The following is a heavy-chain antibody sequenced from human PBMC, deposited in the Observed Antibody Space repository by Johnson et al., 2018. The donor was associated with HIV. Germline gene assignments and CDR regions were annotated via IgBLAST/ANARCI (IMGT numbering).Heavy chain of an antibody. CDR3: TTMSALWFGDIHVFGDGFDI. V-gene: IGHV3-15*01. Sequence: VQLVESGGGSVKSGGSLRVSCAASGFTFSNAWMSWVRQAPGKGLEWVGRVKSKTDGGTIDYAAAVKGRFIISRDDSKNTLYLQMNGLKTEDTAMYYCTTMSALWFGDIHVFGDGFDIWGQGTMVTVSS. CDR1: GFTFSNAW. J-gene: IGHJ3*02. CDR2: VKSKTDGGTI. D-gene: IGHD3-10*01.